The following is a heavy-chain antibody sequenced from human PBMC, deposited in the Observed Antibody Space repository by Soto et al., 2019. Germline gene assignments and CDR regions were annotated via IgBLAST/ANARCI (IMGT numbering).Heavy chain of an antibody. Sequence: VQLVESGGVVVQPGRSLRLSCAASGSTFSNYGMHWVRQAPGKGPEWVAVIWYDGSNKYYGESVKGRFSISRDNSKNTLYLDINSLRTEDTAVYYCARDGGSHGPSYFASWGQGSLVIVSS. J-gene: IGHJ4*02. CDR1: GSTFSNYG. D-gene: IGHD3-16*01. CDR3: ARDGGSHGPSYFAS. V-gene: IGHV3-33*01. CDR2: IWYDGSNK.